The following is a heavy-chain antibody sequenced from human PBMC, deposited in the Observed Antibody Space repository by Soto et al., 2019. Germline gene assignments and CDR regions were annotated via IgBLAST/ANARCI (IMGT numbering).Heavy chain of an antibody. J-gene: IGHJ4*02. Sequence: SETLSLTCVVSGGSFSSDSWWSWVRQPPGKGLEWIGEIYHSGSTNYNPSLKSRVTISVDESKNHFSLKLSSVTAADTAVYYCARGGTGDLAYWGQGTLVTVSS. CDR3: ARGGTGDLAY. V-gene: IGHV4-4*02. CDR2: IYHSGST. CDR1: GGSFSSDSW. D-gene: IGHD3-16*01.